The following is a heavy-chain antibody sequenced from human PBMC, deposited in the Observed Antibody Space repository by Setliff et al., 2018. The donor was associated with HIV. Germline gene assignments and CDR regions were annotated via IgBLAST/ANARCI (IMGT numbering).Heavy chain of an antibody. D-gene: IGHD1-26*01. Sequence: GGSLRLSCAASGFTFSNYAMHWVRQAPGKGLEWVAVISYDGSNKYYADSVKGRFTISRDNAKNSLYLQMNSLRAEDTAVYYCARVKPHLRRSGTYWIVDYWGQGTLVTVSS. V-gene: IGHV3-30*04. CDR1: GFTFSNYA. CDR2: ISYDGSNK. CDR3: ARVKPHLRRSGTYWIVDY. J-gene: IGHJ4*02.